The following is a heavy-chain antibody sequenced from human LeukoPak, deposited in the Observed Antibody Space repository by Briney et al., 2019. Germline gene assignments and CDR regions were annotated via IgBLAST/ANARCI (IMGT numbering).Heavy chain of an antibody. Sequence: LPGGSLRLSCAASGFTFSSYEMNWVRQAPGKGLEWVSYISSNGSTIFYADSVKGRFTISRDNAKNSLYLQMNSLRAEDTAVYYCARLYSSSSGLRASDYWGQGTLVTVSS. J-gene: IGHJ4*02. CDR1: GFTFSSYE. CDR2: ISSNGSTI. D-gene: IGHD6-6*01. CDR3: ARLYSSSSGLRASDY. V-gene: IGHV3-48*03.